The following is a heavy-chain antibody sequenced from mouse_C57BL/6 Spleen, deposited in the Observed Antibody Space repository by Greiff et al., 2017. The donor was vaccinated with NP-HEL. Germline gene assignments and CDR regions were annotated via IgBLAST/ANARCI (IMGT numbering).Heavy chain of an antibody. J-gene: IGHJ2*01. CDR3: TRGKVYRYYFDY. CDR2: IDPETGGT. V-gene: IGHV1-15*01. CDR1: GYTFTDYE. D-gene: IGHD2-1*01. Sequence: VQLQQSGAELVRPGASVTLSCKASGYTFTDYEMHWVKQTPVHGLEWIGAIDPETGGTAYNQKFKGKAILTADKSSSTAYMELRSLTSEDSAVYYCTRGKVYRYYFDYWGQGTTLTVSS.